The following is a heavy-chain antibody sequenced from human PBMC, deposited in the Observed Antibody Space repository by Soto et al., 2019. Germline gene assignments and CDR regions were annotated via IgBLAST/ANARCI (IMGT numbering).Heavy chain of an antibody. CDR3: AREDDGGDRDYYGLDV. CDR2: IYYSGSI. Sequence: QVHLQQSGPGLVRPSQTLSLTCTVSGGSISSDIYHWTWIRQSPGKGLEWIGYIYYSGSIFYNPSFKSRVTISVDTSKNQFSLQLSSVTAADTAVYFCAREDDGGDRDYYGLDVW. D-gene: IGHD2-21*02. V-gene: IGHV4-30-4*08. J-gene: IGHJ6*01. CDR1: GGSISSDIYH.